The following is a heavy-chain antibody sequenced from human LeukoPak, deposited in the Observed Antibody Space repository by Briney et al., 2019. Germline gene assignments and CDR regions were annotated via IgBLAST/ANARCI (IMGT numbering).Heavy chain of an antibody. CDR1: GYTFPNYG. Sequence: ASVKVSCKASGYTFPNYGFTWVRQAPGQGLEWMGWISVYNGDTNYAQKLQGRVTMTTDTSTSTAYMELRSLRSDDTAVYYCAREGRHIEVVTAQLKPFDYWGQGTLVTVSS. CDR2: ISVYNGDT. J-gene: IGHJ4*02. D-gene: IGHD2-21*02. CDR3: AREGRHIEVVTAQLKPFDY. V-gene: IGHV1-18*01.